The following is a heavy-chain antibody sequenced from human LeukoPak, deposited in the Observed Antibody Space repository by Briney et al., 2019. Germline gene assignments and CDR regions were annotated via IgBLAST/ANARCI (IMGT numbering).Heavy chain of an antibody. V-gene: IGHV4-59*01. Sequence: PSETLSLTCTVSGGSISSYYWSWIRQPPGKGLEWIGYIYYSGSTNYNPSLKSRVTISVDTSKTQFSLKLSSVTAAATAVYYCARDIPLPYSSGVGFDYWGQGTLVTVSS. CDR2: IYYSGST. D-gene: IGHD6-19*01. CDR1: GGSISSYY. J-gene: IGHJ4*02. CDR3: ARDIPLPYSSGVGFDY.